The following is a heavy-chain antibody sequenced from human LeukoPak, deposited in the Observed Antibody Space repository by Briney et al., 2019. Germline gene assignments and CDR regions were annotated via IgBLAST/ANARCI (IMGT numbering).Heavy chain of an antibody. V-gene: IGHV4-39*07. CDR1: GGSISSSSYY. CDR3: AREYSSSGNWFDP. D-gene: IGHD6-6*01. Sequence: PSGTLSLTCTVSGGSISSSSYYWGWIRQPPGKGLEWIGSIYYSGSTYYNPSLKSRVTISVDTSKNQFSLKLSSVTAADTAVYYCAREYSSSGNWFDPRGQGTLVTVSS. CDR2: IYYSGST. J-gene: IGHJ5*02.